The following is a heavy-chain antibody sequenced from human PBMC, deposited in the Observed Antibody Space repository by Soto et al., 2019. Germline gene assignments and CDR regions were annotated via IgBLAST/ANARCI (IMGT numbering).Heavy chain of an antibody. CDR2: IYTSGST. D-gene: IGHD1-7*01. V-gene: IGHV4-4*07. J-gene: IGHJ6*02. CDR1: GGPISSYY. CDR3: ARDRGANYNNGMDV. Sequence: SETLSLTCTVSGGPISSYYGSWIRQPAGKGLEWIGRIYTSGSTNYNPSLKSRVTMSVDTSKNQFSLKLSSVTAADTAVYYCARDRGANYNNGMDVWGQGTTVTVSS.